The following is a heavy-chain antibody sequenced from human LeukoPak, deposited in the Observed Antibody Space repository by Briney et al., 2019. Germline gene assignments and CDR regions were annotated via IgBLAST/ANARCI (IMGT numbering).Heavy chain of an antibody. Sequence: PGGSLRLSCAASGFTFSDYYMSWIRQAPGKGLEWVSYISSSGSTIYLADSVKGRFSISRDNAKNSLYLQMNSLRAEDTAVYYCARASRGYSYGCVVDYWGQGTLVTVSS. CDR3: ARASRGYSYGCVVDY. J-gene: IGHJ4*02. CDR1: GFTFSDYY. V-gene: IGHV3-11*01. CDR2: ISSSGSTI. D-gene: IGHD5-18*01.